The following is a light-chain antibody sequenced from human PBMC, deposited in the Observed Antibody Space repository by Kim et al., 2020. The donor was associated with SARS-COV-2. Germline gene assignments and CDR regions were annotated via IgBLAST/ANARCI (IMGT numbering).Light chain of an antibody. J-gene: IGLJ1*01. V-gene: IGLV1-40*01. CDR1: SPNNGAGYD. CDR2: GDS. Sequence: RGPNSCTGGSPNNGAGYDVHWYQQLPGTAPKLLIYGDSNRPSGVPDRFSGSKSGTSASLAITGLQAEDEADYYCQSYDSSLSGYVFGAGTKVTVL. CDR3: QSYDSSLSGYV.